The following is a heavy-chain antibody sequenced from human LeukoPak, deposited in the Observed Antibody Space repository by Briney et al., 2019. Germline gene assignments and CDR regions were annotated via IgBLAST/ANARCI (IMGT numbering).Heavy chain of an antibody. CDR3: ARGGHDILTGYYFPLDY. CDR2: IIPIFGTA. D-gene: IGHD3-9*01. V-gene: IGHV1-69*05. Sequence: SVKVSCKASGGTFSSYAISWVRQAPGQGLEWMGGIIPIFGTANYAQKFQGRVTITTDESTSSAYMELSSLRSEDTAVYYCARGGHDILTGYYFPLDYWGQGTLVTVSS. CDR1: GGTFSSYA. J-gene: IGHJ4*02.